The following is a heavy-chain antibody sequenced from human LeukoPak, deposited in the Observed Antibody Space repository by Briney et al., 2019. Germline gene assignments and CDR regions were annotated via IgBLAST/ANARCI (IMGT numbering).Heavy chain of an antibody. CDR2: IYYSGST. V-gene: IGHV4-34*01. D-gene: IGHD3-10*01. J-gene: IGHJ4*02. Sequence: SETLSLTCAVYGGSFSGYYWGWIRQPPGKGLEWIGSIYYSGSTYYNPSLKSRVTISVDTSKNQFSLKLSSVTAADTAVYYCARGVRYGSGSYQQPFDYWGQGTLVTVSS. CDR1: GGSFSGYY. CDR3: ARGVRYGSGSYQQPFDY.